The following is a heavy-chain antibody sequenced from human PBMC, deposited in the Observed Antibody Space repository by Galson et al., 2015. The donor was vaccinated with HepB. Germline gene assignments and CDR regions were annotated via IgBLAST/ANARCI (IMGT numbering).Heavy chain of an antibody. J-gene: IGHJ3*02. V-gene: IGHV4-30-2*01. CDR1: GGSISSGGYS. Sequence: TLSLTCAVSGGSISSGGYSWSWIRQPPGKALEWIGYIFHGGLTYNPSPKSRVTISVDGSENQFSLKLSSVTAADTAVYDCARARYYDSDGYYDAYDSWGEGKTVTVSS. D-gene: IGHD3-22*01. CDR2: IFHGGLT. CDR3: ARARYYDSDGYYDAYDS.